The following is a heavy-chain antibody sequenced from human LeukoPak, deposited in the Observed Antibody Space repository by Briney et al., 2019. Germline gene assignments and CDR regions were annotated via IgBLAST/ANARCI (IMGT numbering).Heavy chain of an antibody. CDR1: GFTFSSSA. D-gene: IGHD3-22*01. CDR2: ISGSGGST. Sequence: PGGSLRLSCAASGFTFSSSAMSWVRQAPGKGLEWVSAISGSGGSTYYADSVKGRFTISRDNSKNTLYLQMNSLRAEDTAVYYCAKAYYYDSSGYPYFDYWGQGTLVTVSS. V-gene: IGHV3-23*01. CDR3: AKAYYYDSSGYPYFDY. J-gene: IGHJ4*02.